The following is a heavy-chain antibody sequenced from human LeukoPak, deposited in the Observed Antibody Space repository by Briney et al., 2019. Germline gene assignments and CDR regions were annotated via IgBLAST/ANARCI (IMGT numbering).Heavy chain of an antibody. CDR1: GGSISSGGYS. CDR2: IYHSGST. V-gene: IGHV4-30-2*01. Sequence: PSETLSLTCAVSGGSISSGGYSWSWIRQPPGKGLEWIGYIYHSGSTYYNPSLKSRVTISVDRSKNQFSLKLSSVTAADTAVYYCARVFSDNGGFDYWGQGTLVTVSS. CDR3: ARVFSDNGGFDY. J-gene: IGHJ4*02. D-gene: IGHD4-23*01.